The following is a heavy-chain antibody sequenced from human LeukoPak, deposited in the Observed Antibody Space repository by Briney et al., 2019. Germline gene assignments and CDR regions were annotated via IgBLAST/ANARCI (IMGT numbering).Heavy chain of an antibody. CDR2: IYWDDDK. D-gene: IGHD3-3*01. V-gene: IGHV2-5*02. J-gene: IGHJ5*02. CDR3: AHSISIFGVVIIVNWSDP. CDR1: GFSLSTSGVG. Sequence: GPTLVNPTQTLTLTCTFSGFSLSTSGVGVGWIRQPPGKALEWLALIYWDDDKRYSPSLKSRLTITKDTSKNQVVLTMTNMDPVDTATYYCAHSISIFGVVIIVNWSDPWGQGTLVTVSS.